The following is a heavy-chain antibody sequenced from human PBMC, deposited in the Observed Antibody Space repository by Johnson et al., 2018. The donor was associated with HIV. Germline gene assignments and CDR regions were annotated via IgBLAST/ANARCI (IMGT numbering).Heavy chain of an antibody. Sequence: VQLVESGGGLVQPGGSLRLSCAASGFTFISYAMSWVRQAPGKGLEWVSAISGSGGSTFYADSVKGRFTISRDNSKNTLFLQMNSLRPEDTAVYHCARDPIAFRNYYGSGSAFDIWGQGTMVTVSS. CDR2: ISGSGGST. V-gene: IGHV3-23*04. J-gene: IGHJ3*02. CDR1: GFTFISYA. CDR3: ARDPIAFRNYYGSGSAFDI. D-gene: IGHD3-10*01.